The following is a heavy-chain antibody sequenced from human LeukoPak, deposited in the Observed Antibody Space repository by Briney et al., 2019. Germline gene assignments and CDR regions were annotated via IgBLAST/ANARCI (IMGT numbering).Heavy chain of an antibody. CDR3: ARGPKVYDYVWGSYRSRWFDP. CDR1: GGSFSGYY. Sequence: SETLSLTCAVYGGSFSGYYWSWIRQPPGKGLEWIGEINHSGSTNYNPSLKSRVTISVDTSKNQFSLKLSSVTAADTAVYYCARGPKVYDYVWGSYRSRWFDPWGQGTLVTVSS. CDR2: INHSGST. V-gene: IGHV4-34*01. J-gene: IGHJ5*02. D-gene: IGHD3-16*02.